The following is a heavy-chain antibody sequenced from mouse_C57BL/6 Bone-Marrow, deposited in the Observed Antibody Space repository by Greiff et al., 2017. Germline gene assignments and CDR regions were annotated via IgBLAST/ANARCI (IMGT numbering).Heavy chain of an antibody. V-gene: IGHV1-19*01. Sequence: EVQLQQSGPVLVKPGASVKMSCKASGYTFTDYYMNWVKQSHGKSLEWIGVINPYNGGTSYNQKFKGKATLTVDKSSSTAYMELNSLTSEDSAVYYCARPDRYFDVWGTGTTVTVSS. J-gene: IGHJ1*03. CDR2: INPYNGGT. CDR1: GYTFTDYY. CDR3: ARPDRYFDV.